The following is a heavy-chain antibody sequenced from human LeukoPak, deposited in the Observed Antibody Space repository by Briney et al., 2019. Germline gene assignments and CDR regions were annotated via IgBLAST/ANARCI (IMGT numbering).Heavy chain of an antibody. CDR3: ARANIGASFGY. CDR1: GFTFSDYE. V-gene: IGHV3-7*04. Sequence: GGSLRLSCAASGFTFSDYEMNWVRQAPGKGLEWVANIKQDGSEKWYVDSVEGRFTISRDNAKNSLYLQMNSLTVEDTAVYFCARANIGASFGYWGQGTLVTVSS. CDR2: IKQDGSEK. J-gene: IGHJ4*02. D-gene: IGHD6-13*01.